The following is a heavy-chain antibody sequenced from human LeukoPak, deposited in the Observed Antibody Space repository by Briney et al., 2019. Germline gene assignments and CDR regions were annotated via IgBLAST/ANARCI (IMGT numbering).Heavy chain of an antibody. D-gene: IGHD6-19*01. J-gene: IGHJ4*02. CDR1: GFTFSSYA. CDR2: ISGSGGST. CDR3: AKGGSGWYERLYFDY. V-gene: IGHV3-23*01. Sequence: GGSLRLSCAASGFTFSSYAMSWVRQAPGKGLEWVSAISGSGGSTYYADSVKGRFTISRDNSKNTLYLQMNSLRAEDTDVYYCAKGGSGWYERLYFDYWGQGTLVTVSS.